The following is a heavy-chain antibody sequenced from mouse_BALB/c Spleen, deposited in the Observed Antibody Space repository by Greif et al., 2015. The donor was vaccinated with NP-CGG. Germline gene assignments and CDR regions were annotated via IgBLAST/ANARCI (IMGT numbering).Heavy chain of an antibody. J-gene: IGHJ1*01. D-gene: IGHD1-1*01. CDR1: GFNIKDTY. CDR2: IDPASGNT. V-gene: IGHV14-3*02. CDR3: ARSGYYGSSYWYFDV. Sequence: EVKLQESGAELVKPGASVKLSCTASGFNIKDTYMHWVRQRPEQGLEWIGRIDPASGNTKYDPKFQGKATITADTSSNTAYLQLSSLTSEDTAVYYCARSGYYGSSYWYFDVWGAGTTVTVSS.